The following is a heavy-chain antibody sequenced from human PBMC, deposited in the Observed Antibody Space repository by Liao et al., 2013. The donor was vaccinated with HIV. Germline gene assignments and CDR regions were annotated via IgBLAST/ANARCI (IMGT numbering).Heavy chain of an antibody. Sequence: QLLLQESGPRLVEPSETLSLTCAVYGGSFMGYYWSWIRQPPGKGLEWIGECNHLGTTTYNPSVKSRVSISADTSKSHFSLRLTSVTAADTAVYYCARFPSRFNGTYSWGQGTLVHRLL. CDR2: CNHLGTT. CDR3: ARFPSRFNGTYS. J-gene: IGHJ4*02. V-gene: IGHV4-34*10. CDR1: GGSFMGYY. D-gene: IGHD1-26*01.